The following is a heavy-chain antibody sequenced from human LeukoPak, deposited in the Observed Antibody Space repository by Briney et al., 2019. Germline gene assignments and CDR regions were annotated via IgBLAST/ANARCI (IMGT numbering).Heavy chain of an antibody. CDR3: ARLDIVVVVADMDV. Sequence: ASVKVSCKASGYTFTGYYMHWVRQAPGQGLEWMGRINPNSGGTNYAQKFQGRVTMTRDTSISTAYMELSRPRSDDTAVYYCARLDIVVVVADMDVWGKGTTVTVSS. J-gene: IGHJ6*03. V-gene: IGHV1-2*06. CDR2: INPNSGGT. D-gene: IGHD2-15*01. CDR1: GYTFTGYY.